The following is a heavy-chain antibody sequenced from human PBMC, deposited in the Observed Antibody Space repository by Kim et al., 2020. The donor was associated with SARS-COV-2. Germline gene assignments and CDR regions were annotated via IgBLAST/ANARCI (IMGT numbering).Heavy chain of an antibody. Sequence: SETLSLTCTVSGGSISSSSYYWGWIRQPPGKGLEWIGSIYYSGSTYYNPSLKSRVTISVDTSKNQFSLKLSSVTAADTAVYYCARQIVVVPAASYYYYYYYMDVWDKGTTVTVSS. CDR2: IYYSGST. J-gene: IGHJ6*03. V-gene: IGHV4-39*01. D-gene: IGHD2-2*01. CDR3: ARQIVVVPAASYYYYYYYMDV. CDR1: GGSISSSSYY.